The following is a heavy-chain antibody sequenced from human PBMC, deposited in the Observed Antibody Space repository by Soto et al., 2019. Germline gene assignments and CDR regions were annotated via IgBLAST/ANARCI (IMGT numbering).Heavy chain of an antibody. J-gene: IGHJ3*02. CDR2: ISGYTGNT. CDR1: GYTFTSYG. CDR3: ARASVDRPHDAFDI. V-gene: IGHV1-18*01. Sequence: QVQLVQSGAEVKKPGASVKASCKASGYTFTSYGISWVRQAPGQGLEWMGWISGYTGNTKYAQKVQGRVTMTTDTSTSTAYMELRSLRSDDTAVYYCARASVDRPHDAFDIWGQGTMVTVSS.